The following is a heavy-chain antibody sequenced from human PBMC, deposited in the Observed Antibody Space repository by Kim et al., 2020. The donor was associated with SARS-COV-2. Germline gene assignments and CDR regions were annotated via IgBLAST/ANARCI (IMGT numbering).Heavy chain of an antibody. V-gene: IGHV3-74*01. J-gene: IGHJ6*02. CDR2: INSGGSST. CDR1: GFSFSNYW. CDR3: ARGGGGIVTYGWDV. Sequence: GGSLRLSCVASGFSFSNYWMHWARQAPGKGLVWVSRINSGGSSTSYADSVKGRFTISRDNAKNTLYLQMNSLRAEDTAVYFCARGGGGIVTYGWDVWRQGTTVPAS. D-gene: IGHD3-9*01.